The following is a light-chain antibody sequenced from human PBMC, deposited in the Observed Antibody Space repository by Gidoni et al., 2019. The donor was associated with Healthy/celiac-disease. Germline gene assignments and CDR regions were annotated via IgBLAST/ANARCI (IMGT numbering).Light chain of an antibody. CDR2: GAS. Sequence: EIVMTQSPATLSVSPGERATLSCGASQSVSSNLAWYQQKPGQAPRLLIYGASTRATGIPARFSGSGSGTEFTLTISSLQSEDFAVYYCQQYNNWPTCGQGTKVEIK. CDR1: QSVSSN. CDR3: QQYNNWPT. J-gene: IGKJ1*01. V-gene: IGKV3-15*01.